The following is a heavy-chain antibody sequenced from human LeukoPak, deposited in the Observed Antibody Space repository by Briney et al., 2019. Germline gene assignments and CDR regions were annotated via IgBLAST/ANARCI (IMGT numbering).Heavy chain of an antibody. CDR3: ARVRRYYGSGSSIDY. D-gene: IGHD3-10*01. CDR2: IKEGGSEK. J-gene: IGHJ4*02. CDR1: GFTFSSYW. Sequence: GPLLLSCAASGFTFSSYWMSRGRQAPGKGVEWVANIKEGGSEKYYVDSVKGRFTISRDNTKNSLFLQMNSLRAEDTAVYYCARVRRYYGSGSSIDYWGQGTLVTVSS. V-gene: IGHV3-7*05.